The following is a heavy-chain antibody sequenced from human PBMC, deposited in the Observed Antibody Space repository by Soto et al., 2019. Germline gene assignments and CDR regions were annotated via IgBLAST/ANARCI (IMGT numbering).Heavy chain of an antibody. J-gene: IGHJ6*02. CDR2: IIPIFGTA. Sequence: QVQLVQSGAEVKKPGSSVKVSCKASGGTFSSYAISWVRQAPGQGLEWMGGIIPIFGTANYAQKFQGRVTITADESTSTAYMELISLRSEYTAVYYCARVYSGYDYYYYYGMDVWGQGTTVTVSS. V-gene: IGHV1-69*01. CDR1: GGTFSSYA. CDR3: ARVYSGYDYYYYYGMDV. D-gene: IGHD5-12*01.